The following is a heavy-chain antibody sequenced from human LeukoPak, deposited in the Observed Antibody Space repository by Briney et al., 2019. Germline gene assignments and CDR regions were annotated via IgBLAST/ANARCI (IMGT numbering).Heavy chain of an antibody. J-gene: IGHJ4*02. CDR3: AKGSFDSSGQAIDY. Sequence: GGSLRLSCAASGFTVSSIHMVWVRQAPGKGLEWVSVTYTGGNSYYADSVKGRFTISRDNSKNTLYLQMNSLRAEDTAVYYCAKGSFDSSGQAIDYWGQGTLVTVSS. CDR2: TYTGGNS. D-gene: IGHD3-22*01. V-gene: IGHV3-53*05. CDR1: GFTVSSIH.